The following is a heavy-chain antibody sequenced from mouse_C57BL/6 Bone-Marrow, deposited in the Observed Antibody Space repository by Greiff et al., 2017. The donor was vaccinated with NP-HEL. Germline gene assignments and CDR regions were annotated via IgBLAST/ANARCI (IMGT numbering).Heavy chain of an antibody. CDR1: GFTFSSYA. CDR3: TRFPAAYYFDY. CDR2: ISSGGDYI. J-gene: IGHJ2*01. V-gene: IGHV5-9-1*02. Sequence: EVKLQESGEGLVKPGGSLKLSCAASGFTFSSYAMSWVRQTPEKRLEWVAYISSGGDYIYYADTVKGRFTISRDNARNTLYLQMSSLKSEDTAMYYCTRFPAAYYFDYWGQGTTLTVSS.